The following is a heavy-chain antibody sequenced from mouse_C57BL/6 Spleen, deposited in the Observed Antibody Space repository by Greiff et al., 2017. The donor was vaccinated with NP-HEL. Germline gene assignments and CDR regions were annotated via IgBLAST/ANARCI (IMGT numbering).Heavy chain of an antibody. V-gene: IGHV1-39*01. CDR3: ARNYSTNFYYSMDY. CDR2: INPNYGTT. D-gene: IGHD1-3*01. Sequence: EVQLQQSGPELVKPGASVKISCKASGYSFTDYNMNWVKQSNGQSLEWIGVINPNYGTTSYNQKFKSKATLTVDKSSSTAYMQLNSLTSEDSAVYSCARNYSTNFYYSMDYWGQGTSVTVSS. CDR1: GYSFTDYN. J-gene: IGHJ4*01.